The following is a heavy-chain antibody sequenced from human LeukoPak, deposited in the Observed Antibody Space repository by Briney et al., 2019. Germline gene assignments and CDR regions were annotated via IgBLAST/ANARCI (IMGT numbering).Heavy chain of an antibody. J-gene: IGHJ4*02. Sequence: KPGESLRISCKGSGYIFTSYWITWVRQMPGKGLEWMGMIDPTDSYTNYSPSFQGHVTISTDKSISTAYLQWSSLEASDTAIYYCARRGRSSSNFDFWGQGTLVTVSS. CDR3: ARRGRSSSNFDF. CDR2: IDPTDSYT. D-gene: IGHD6-6*01. CDR1: GYIFTSYW. V-gene: IGHV5-10-1*01.